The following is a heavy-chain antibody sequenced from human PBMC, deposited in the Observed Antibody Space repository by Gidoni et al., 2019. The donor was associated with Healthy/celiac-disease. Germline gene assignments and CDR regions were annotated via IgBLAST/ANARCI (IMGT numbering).Heavy chain of an antibody. CDR1: CFTFSNAW. D-gene: IGHD3-22*01. V-gene: IGHV3-15*07. J-gene: IGHJ1*01. CDR2: IKSKTDGGTT. CDR3: TTLEVYSGLVVVVEGFQH. Sequence: EVQLVESGGGLVKPGGSLRLSCAASCFTFSNAWMNWVRQAPGKGLEWVGRIKSKTDGGTTDYAAPVKGRFTISRDDSKNTLYLQMNSLKTEDTAVYYCTTLEVYSGLVVVVEGFQHWGQGTLVTVSS.